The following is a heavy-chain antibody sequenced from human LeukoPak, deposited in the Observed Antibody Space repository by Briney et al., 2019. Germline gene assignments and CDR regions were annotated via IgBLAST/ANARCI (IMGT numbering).Heavy chain of an antibody. Sequence: ASVKVSCKASGYTFTSYGISWVRQAPGQGLEWMGWINPNSGGTNYAQKFQGRVTMTRDTSISTAYMELSRLRSDDTAVYYCARGYHYYYDTSGYLYWGQGTLVTVSS. CDR2: INPNSGGT. J-gene: IGHJ4*02. CDR3: ARGYHYYYDTSGYLY. CDR1: GYTFTSYG. V-gene: IGHV1-2*02. D-gene: IGHD3-22*01.